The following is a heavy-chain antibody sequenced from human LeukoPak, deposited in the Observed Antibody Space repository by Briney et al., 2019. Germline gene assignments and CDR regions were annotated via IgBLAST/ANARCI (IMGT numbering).Heavy chain of an antibody. V-gene: IGHV1-69*01. CDR2: IIPIFGTA. Sequence: ASVKVSCKASGGTFSSYAISWVRQAPGQGLEWMGGIIPIFGTANYAQKFQGRVTITADESTSTAYMELSSLRSEDTAVYYCARVGSPVGATKGAVAFDIWGQGTMVTVSS. CDR1: GGTFSSYA. CDR3: ARVGSPVGATKGAVAFDI. D-gene: IGHD1-26*01. J-gene: IGHJ3*02.